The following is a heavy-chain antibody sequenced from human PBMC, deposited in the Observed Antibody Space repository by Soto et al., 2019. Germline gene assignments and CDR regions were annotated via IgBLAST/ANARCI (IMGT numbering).Heavy chain of an antibody. V-gene: IGHV1-2*02. CDR2: IKSNGDDT. D-gene: IGHD3-16*01. CDR3: ARDQRSYGEVPFDY. Sequence: GASVKVSCKASGFTFTGYYIRWVRQVPGQGLEWMGWIKSNGDDTKYAQKFQERVTMTRDTSRNTVYMEVSRLQSDDTAVYYCARDQRSYGEVPFDYWGQGTLVTVSS. CDR1: GFTFTGYY. J-gene: IGHJ4*02.